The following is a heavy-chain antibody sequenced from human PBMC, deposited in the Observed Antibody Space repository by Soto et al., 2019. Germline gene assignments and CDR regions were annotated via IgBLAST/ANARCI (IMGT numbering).Heavy chain of an antibody. J-gene: IGHJ6*02. Sequence: SETLSLTCAVYGGSFSGYYCSWIRQPPGMGLEWIGEINHFGITNYNPSLKSRLTISVDTSKNQFSLKLSSVTAADTAVYYCARDVGVADYGDYDYGMDVWGQGTTVTVSS. CDR3: ARDVGVADYGDYDYGMDV. CDR2: INHFGIT. D-gene: IGHD4-17*01. CDR1: GGSFSGYY. V-gene: IGHV4-34*09.